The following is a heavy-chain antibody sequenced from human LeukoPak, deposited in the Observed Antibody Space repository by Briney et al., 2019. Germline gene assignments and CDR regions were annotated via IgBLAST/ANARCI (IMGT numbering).Heavy chain of an antibody. CDR3: AREIETSYPPGYGMDV. CDR2: INPSGGST. J-gene: IGHJ6*02. Sequence: GASVKVSCKASGYTFTSYYMHWVRQAPGQGLEWMGIINPSGGSTSYAQKFQGRVTMTRDTSTSTVYMELSSLRSEDTAVYYCAREIETSYPPGYGMDVWGQGTTVTVSS. V-gene: IGHV1-46*01. D-gene: IGHD2-2*01. CDR1: GYTFTSYY.